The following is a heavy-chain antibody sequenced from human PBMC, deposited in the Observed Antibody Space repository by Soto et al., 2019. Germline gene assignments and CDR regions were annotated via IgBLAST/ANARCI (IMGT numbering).Heavy chain of an antibody. CDR1: GITFSNYA. J-gene: IGHJ4*02. CDR3: AKDRYSNRWYVLDY. Sequence: PGGSLRLSCAASGITFSNYAMSWVRQAPGKGLEWVSGISGSGGSTCYADSVKGRFTISRDNSKNTLYLQMSSLRAEDTAIYYCAKDRYSNRWYVLDYWGQGTLVTVSS. CDR2: ISGSGGST. V-gene: IGHV3-23*01. D-gene: IGHD6-13*01.